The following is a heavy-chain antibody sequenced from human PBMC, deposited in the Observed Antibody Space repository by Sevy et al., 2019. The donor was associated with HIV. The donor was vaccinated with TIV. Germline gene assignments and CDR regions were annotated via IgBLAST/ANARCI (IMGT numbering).Heavy chain of an antibody. Sequence: GGSLRLSCAASGFTFSGSAMHWVRQASGKGLEWVGRIRSKANSYATAYAASVKGRFTISRDDSKNTAYLQMNSLKTEDTAVYYCTRNPDYYDSSGYPEFDYWGQGTLVTVSS. CDR3: TRNPDYYDSSGYPEFDY. CDR1: GFTFSGSA. D-gene: IGHD3-22*01. V-gene: IGHV3-73*01. CDR2: IRSKANSYAT. J-gene: IGHJ4*02.